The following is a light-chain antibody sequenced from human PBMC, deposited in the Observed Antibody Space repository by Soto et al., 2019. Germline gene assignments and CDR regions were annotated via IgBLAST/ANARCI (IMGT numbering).Light chain of an antibody. J-gene: IGKJ1*01. Sequence: DIPLTQSPSTLSGSVGDRVTITGRASQTISSWLAWYQQKPGKAPRLLIYDVSILESGVPSRFSGNGSGTEFTLTISSLQPDDFATYYCQQYSIIWTFGQGTKVDIK. CDR3: QQYSIIWT. CDR1: QTISSW. V-gene: IGKV1-5*01. CDR2: DVS.